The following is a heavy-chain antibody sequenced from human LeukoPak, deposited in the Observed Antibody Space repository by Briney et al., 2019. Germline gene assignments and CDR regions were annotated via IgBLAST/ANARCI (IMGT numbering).Heavy chain of an antibody. CDR1: GYSISSGYY. D-gene: IGHD3-9*01. CDR2: ICHSGST. J-gene: IGHJ4*02. V-gene: IGHV4-38-2*02. Sequence: SETLSLTCTVSGYSISSGYYWGWIRQPPGKGLEWIGSICHSGSTYYNPSLKSRVTISVDTSKNQFSLKLSSVTAADTAVYYCARAVYYDILTGPVYYFDYWGQGTLVTVSS. CDR3: ARAVYYDILTGPVYYFDY.